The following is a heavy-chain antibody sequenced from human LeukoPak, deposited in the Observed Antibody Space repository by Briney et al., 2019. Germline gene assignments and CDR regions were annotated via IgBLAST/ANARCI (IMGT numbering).Heavy chain of an antibody. V-gene: IGHV4-59*02. Sequence: SQTLSLTCTVSGASVTDYYWSWIRQSPGKGLEWISYIHHSGNSDYNPSLRSRVTTSLATSKNQFSLNLISVTAADTAVYYCARGHWGLQSWSQGTLVTVSS. D-gene: IGHD7-27*01. CDR1: GASVTDYY. J-gene: IGHJ5*02. CDR2: IHHSGNS. CDR3: ARGHWGLQS.